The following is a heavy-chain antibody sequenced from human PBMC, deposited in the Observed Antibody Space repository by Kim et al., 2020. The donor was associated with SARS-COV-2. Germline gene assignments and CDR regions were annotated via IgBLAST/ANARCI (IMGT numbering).Heavy chain of an antibody. CDR2: IYYSGST. CDR3: ARHPVLTGYYLLKGGTYYFDY. CDR1: GGSISSSSYY. Sequence: SETLSLTCTVSGGSISSSSYYWGWIRQPPGKGLEWIGSIYYSGSTYYNPSLKSRVTISVDTSKNQFSLKLSSVTAADTAVYYCARHPVLTGYYLLKGGTYYFDYWGQGTLVTVSS. V-gene: IGHV4-39*01. D-gene: IGHD3-9*01. J-gene: IGHJ4*02.